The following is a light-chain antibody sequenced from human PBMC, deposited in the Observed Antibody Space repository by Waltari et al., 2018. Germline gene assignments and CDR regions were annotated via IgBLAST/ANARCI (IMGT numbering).Light chain of an antibody. V-gene: IGLV4-69*01. J-gene: IGLJ3*02. CDR2: VNSDGSH. CDR3: QTGGHGTWV. Sequence: QLVLTQSPSASASLGASVKLTCTLSRGHSTNLIAWLQQQPEKGPRYLMNVNSDGSHNKGVRIPVRFSGSSSGAGPYLSISSLQSEDEADYYCQTGGHGTWVFGGGTRLTVL. CDR1: RGHSTNL.